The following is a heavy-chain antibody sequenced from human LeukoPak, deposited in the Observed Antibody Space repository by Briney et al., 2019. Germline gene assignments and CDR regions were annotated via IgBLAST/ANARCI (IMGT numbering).Heavy chain of an antibody. J-gene: IGHJ4*02. CDR3: ATHIVAASLGN. CDR2: IRSKANSYAT. V-gene: IGHV3-73*01. Sequence: GGSLRLSCAASGFTFSGSAMHWVRQASGKVLEWVGRIRSKANSYATAYAASVKGRFTISRDDSKNTAYLQMNSLKTEDTAVYYCATHIVAASLGNWGQGILVTVSS. D-gene: IGHD1-26*01. CDR1: GFTFSGSA.